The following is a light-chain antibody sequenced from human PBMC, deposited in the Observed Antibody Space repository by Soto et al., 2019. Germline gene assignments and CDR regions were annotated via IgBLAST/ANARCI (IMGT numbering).Light chain of an antibody. J-gene: IGLJ3*02. V-gene: IGLV2-23*01. CDR1: NXDVGSYNL. Sequence: QSALTQPASVSGSPGQSITISCTGSNXDVGSYNLVSWYQQHPGQAPKLMIYEGSKRPSGVSNRLSGSKSGNTASLTISGLQAEDEADYYCCSYAGSSVWVFGGGTKVTVL. CDR2: EGS. CDR3: CSYAGSSVWV.